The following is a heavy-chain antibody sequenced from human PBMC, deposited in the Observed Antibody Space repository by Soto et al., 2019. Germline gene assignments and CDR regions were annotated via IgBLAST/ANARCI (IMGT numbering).Heavy chain of an antibody. D-gene: IGHD4-4*01. CDR3: ARPRVTFFDY. V-gene: IGHV4-59*01. CDR2: IYYSGST. CDR1: GGSISSYY. J-gene: IGHJ4*02. Sequence: SETLSLTCTVSGGSISSYYWSWIRQPPGKGLEWIGYIYYSGSTNYNPSLKSRVTISVDTSKNQFSLKLSSVTAADTAVYYCARPRVTFFDYWGQGTLVTVSS.